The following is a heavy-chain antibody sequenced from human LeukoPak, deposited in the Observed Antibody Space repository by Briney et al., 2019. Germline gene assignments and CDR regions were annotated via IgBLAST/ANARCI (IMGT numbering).Heavy chain of an antibody. CDR2: ISSSGSTI. CDR3: ARDKDDYGSGNHWFDP. V-gene: IGHV3-11*01. J-gene: IGHJ5*02. Sequence: GGSLRLSCAASGFTFSDYYMSWIRQAPGKGLEWVSYISSSGSTIYYADSVKGRFTISRDNAKNSLYLEMNSLRAEDTAVYYCARDKDDYGSGNHWFDPWGQGTLVTVSS. CDR1: GFTFSDYY. D-gene: IGHD3-10*01.